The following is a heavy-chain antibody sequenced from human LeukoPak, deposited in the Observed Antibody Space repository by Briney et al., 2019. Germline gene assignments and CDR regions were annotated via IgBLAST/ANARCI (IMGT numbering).Heavy chain of an antibody. CDR2: IYHSGST. V-gene: IGHV4-4*02. Sequence: SETLSLTCAVSGGPISSSNWWSWVRPPPGKGLEWIGEIYHSGSTNYDPSLKSRVTISVDKSKNQFSLKLSSVTAADTAVYYCARGNDYGDYGLDYWGQGTLVTVSS. CDR1: GGPISSSNW. CDR3: ARGNDYGDYGLDY. J-gene: IGHJ4*02. D-gene: IGHD4-17*01.